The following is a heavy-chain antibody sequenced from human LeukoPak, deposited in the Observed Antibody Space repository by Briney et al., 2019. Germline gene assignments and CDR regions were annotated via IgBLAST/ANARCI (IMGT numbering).Heavy chain of an antibody. Sequence: QAGGSLRLSCAASGFTFSSYSMNWVRQAPGKGLEWVSYISSSSSTIYYADSVKGRFTISRDNAKNSLYLQMNSLRAEDTAVYYCAKVQTFSGNSSGYRVGGAFDIWGQGTMVTVSS. J-gene: IGHJ3*02. CDR1: GFTFSSYS. CDR2: ISSSSSTI. CDR3: AKVQTFSGNSSGYRVGGAFDI. V-gene: IGHV3-48*01. D-gene: IGHD3-22*01.